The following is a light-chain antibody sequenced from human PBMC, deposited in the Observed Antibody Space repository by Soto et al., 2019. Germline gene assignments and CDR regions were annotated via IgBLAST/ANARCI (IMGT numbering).Light chain of an antibody. Sequence: DIVMTQSPDSLAVSLGERATINCKSSQSVLYSSNNKNYLAWYQQKPGQPPKLLIYWASTRESGVPDRFSGSESGTDFTLTISSLQAEDVAVYYCKQYYRPWTFGQGTKVEIK. CDR1: QSVLYSSNNKNY. V-gene: IGKV4-1*01. J-gene: IGKJ1*01. CDR2: WAS. CDR3: KQYYRPWT.